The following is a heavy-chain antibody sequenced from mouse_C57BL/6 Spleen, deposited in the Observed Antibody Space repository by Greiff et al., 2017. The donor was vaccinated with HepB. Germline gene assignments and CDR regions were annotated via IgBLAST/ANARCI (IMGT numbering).Heavy chain of an antibody. D-gene: IGHD4-1*01. V-gene: IGHV5-4*01. CDR2: ISDGGSYT. CDR1: GFTFSSYA. CDR3: ARETGGTSAWFAY. Sequence: EVKVVESGGGLVKPGGSLKLSCAASGFTFSSYAMSWVRQTPEKRLEWVATISDGGSYTYYPDNVKGRFTISRDNAKNNLYLQMSHLKSEDTAMYYCARETGGTSAWFAYWGQGTLVTVSA. J-gene: IGHJ3*01.